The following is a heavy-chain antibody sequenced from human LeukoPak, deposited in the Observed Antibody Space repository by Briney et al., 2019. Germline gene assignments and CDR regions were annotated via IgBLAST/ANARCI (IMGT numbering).Heavy chain of an antibody. CDR1: GYSISNDYY. CDR3: ARGVGRTGDVFAFDI. V-gene: IGHV4-38-2*01. Sequence: TLSLTCVVSGYSISNDYYWGWIRQPPGKGLEWIGNIFHMGDSYYTPSLKSRVTILVDTSKNQFSLKLSSVTAADTAVYYCARGVGRTGDVFAFDIWGQGTMVTVSS. J-gene: IGHJ3*02. D-gene: IGHD1-26*01. CDR2: IFHMGDS.